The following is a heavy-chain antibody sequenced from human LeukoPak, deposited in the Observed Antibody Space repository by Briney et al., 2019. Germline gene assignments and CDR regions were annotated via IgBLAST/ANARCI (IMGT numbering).Heavy chain of an antibody. V-gene: IGHV3-11*03. CDR2: ISHSSGFT. CDR3: AKLFKAYSSSWIDY. J-gene: IGHJ4*02. Sequence: GGSLRLSCAASGXTFSDYYMSWIRQAPGQGLEWVAYISHSSGFTNYADSVKGRFAISRDNAKNSLYLQMDSLRAEDTAIYYCAKLFKAYSSSWIDYWGQGNLVTVSS. CDR1: GXTFSDYY. D-gene: IGHD6-13*01.